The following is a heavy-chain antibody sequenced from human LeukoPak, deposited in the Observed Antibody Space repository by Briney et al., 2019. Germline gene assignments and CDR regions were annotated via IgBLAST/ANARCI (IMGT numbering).Heavy chain of an antibody. CDR2: ISSSSSTI. CDR1: GFTFSNYN. D-gene: IGHD1-26*01. Sequence: GGSLRLSCAASGFTFSNYNMNWVRQAPGKGLEWVSYISSSSSTIYYADSVKGRFTISRDNAKNSVYLEMNSLRAEDTAVYYCARDPYSGGYGSYYYYYMDVWGKGTTVTISS. V-gene: IGHV3-48*04. CDR3: ARDPYSGGYGSYYYYYMDV. J-gene: IGHJ6*03.